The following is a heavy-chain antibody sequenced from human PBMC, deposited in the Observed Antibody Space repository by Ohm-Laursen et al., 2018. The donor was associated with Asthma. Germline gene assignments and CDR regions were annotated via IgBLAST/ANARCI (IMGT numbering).Heavy chain of an antibody. Sequence: SLRLSCTASGFTFRSYAMHWVRQAPGKGLEWVAVGGSYYDGGLKYYADSVNGRFTVSRDDSKNTLYLQMNSLRPDDKAVYYCARDVMEWYLPAFDFWGQGTLVTVSS. CDR1: GFTFRSYA. CDR2: GGSYYDGGLK. CDR3: ARDVMEWYLPAFDF. J-gene: IGHJ4*02. V-gene: IGHV3-30-3*01. D-gene: IGHD3-3*01.